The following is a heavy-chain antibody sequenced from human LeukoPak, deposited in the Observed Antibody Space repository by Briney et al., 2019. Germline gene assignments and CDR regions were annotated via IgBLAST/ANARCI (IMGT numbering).Heavy chain of an antibody. D-gene: IGHD1-26*01. Sequence: SETLSLTCTVSGGSISSYYWSWIRQPPGKGLEWIGYIYYSGSTNYNPSLKSRVTISVDTSKNQFSLKLSSVTAADTAVYYCARDWVRWELLHTGFDYWGQGTLVTVSS. CDR3: ARDWVRWELLHTGFDY. V-gene: IGHV4-59*12. CDR1: GGSISSYY. CDR2: IYYSGST. J-gene: IGHJ4*02.